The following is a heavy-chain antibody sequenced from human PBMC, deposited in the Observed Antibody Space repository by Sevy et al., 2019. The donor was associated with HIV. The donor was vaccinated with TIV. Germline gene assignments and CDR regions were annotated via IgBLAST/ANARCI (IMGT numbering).Heavy chain of an antibody. CDR1: GDSVSSGNYY. CDR2: QFYSGST. D-gene: IGHD3-16*01. Sequence: SETLSLTCTVSGDSVSSGNYYWSWIRQPPGKGLEWIGYQFYSGSTTYNPSLKSRVTISVDRSKNPFSLRLSSVTAADTAVYYCAGAAPAYYYAMGVWDQGTTVTVSS. V-gene: IGHV4-61*01. CDR3: AGAAPAYYYAMGV. J-gene: IGHJ6*02.